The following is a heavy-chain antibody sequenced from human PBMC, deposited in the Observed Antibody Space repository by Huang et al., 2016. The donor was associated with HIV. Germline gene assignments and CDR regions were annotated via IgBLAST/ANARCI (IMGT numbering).Heavy chain of an antibody. D-gene: IGHD6-19*01. V-gene: IGHV3-23*01. Sequence: EVQLLESGGGLLQPGRSLRLSCAVSGFTFSSYAMSWVSQATGKGLEWVSSISGRGDYTYYSDSVKGRFTVSRDNSKNTLYLQMNSLRAEDTALYYCAKDLWYSSGWSFDYWGQGTLVTVSS. J-gene: IGHJ4*02. CDR3: AKDLWYSSGWSFDY. CDR1: GFTFSSYA. CDR2: ISGRGDYT.